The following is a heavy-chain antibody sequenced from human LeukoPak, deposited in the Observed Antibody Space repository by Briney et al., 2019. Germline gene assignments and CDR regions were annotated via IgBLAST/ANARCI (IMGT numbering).Heavy chain of an antibody. V-gene: IGHV4-59*01. CDR2: VYYSGNT. CDR1: SGSISTYY. Sequence: SETLSLTCSVSSGSISTYYWRWIRQAPGKGLEWICFVYYSGNTDYNPSLKSRATILLDTSNNQFSLMLSSAAAADTAVYYCATQPAGPVSRFDPWGQGTLVTVSP. J-gene: IGHJ5*02. CDR3: ATQPAGPVSRFDP. D-gene: IGHD4-23*01.